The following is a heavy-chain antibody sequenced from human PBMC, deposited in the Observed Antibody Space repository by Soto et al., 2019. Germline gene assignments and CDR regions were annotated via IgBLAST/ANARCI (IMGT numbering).Heavy chain of an antibody. Sequence: SGPTLVNPTQTLTLTCTFSGFSLSTSGMCVSWIRQPPGKALEWLARIDWDDDKYYSTSLKTRLTISKDTSKSQVVLTMTNMDPVDTATYYCARITRKGCSSTSCYGPGYYYYMDVWGKGTTVTVSS. D-gene: IGHD2-2*01. J-gene: IGHJ6*03. CDR1: GFSLSTSGMC. V-gene: IGHV2-70*11. CDR3: ARITRKGCSSTSCYGPGYYYYMDV. CDR2: IDWDDDK.